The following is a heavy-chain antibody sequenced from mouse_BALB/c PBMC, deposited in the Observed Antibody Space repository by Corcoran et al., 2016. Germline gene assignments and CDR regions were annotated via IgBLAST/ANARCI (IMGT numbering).Heavy chain of an antibody. CDR1: GYTFTSYV. Sequence: EVQLQQSGPELVKPGASVKMSCKASGYTFTSYVMHWVQQKPGQGLEWIGYINPYNDGTKYNEKFKGKATLTSDKSSSTAYMELSSLTSEDSAVYYCARQNYRYDNYAMDYWGQGTSVTVSS. J-gene: IGHJ4*01. D-gene: IGHD2-14*01. CDR2: INPYNDGT. V-gene: IGHV1S136*01. CDR3: ARQNYRYDNYAMDY.